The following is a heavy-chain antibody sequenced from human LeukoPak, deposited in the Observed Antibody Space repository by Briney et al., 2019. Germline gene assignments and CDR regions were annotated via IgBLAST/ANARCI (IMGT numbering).Heavy chain of an antibody. V-gene: IGHV4-4*02. CDR1: GGSVSSSNW. J-gene: IGHJ4*02. CDR2: VYHSGST. Sequence: PSETLSLTCAVSGGSVSSSNWWSWLRQPPGKGLGWIGEVYHSGSTNYNPSLKSRVTISVDKSKNQLSLKLSSVTAADTAVYYCARRYCSGGSCSNDYWGQGTLVTVSS. D-gene: IGHD2-15*01. CDR3: ARRYCSGGSCSNDY.